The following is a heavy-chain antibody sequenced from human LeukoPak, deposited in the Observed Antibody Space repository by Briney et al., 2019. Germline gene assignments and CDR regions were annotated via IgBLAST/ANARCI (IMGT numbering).Heavy chain of an antibody. CDR2: INADEDRA. D-gene: IGHD3-22*01. Sequence: PGGSLRLSCAASGFTFSDYWMHWVRQAPGKGLVWVSHINADEDRAAYADSVKGRFTISRDNARNTLYLQMNSLRAEDTAVYYCANTGYDSSGYYFIDYWGQGTLVTVSS. CDR1: GFTFSDYW. V-gene: IGHV3-74*01. J-gene: IGHJ4*02. CDR3: ANTGYDSSGYYFIDY.